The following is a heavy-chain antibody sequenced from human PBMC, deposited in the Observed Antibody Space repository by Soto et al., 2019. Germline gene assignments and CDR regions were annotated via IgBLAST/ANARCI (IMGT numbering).Heavy chain of an antibody. Sequence: EVQLLESGGGLVQPGGSPRLSCAASGFTFSSYAMSWVRQAPGKGLEWVSTITGRGDSTYYADSVKGRFTISRDNSKNTLHLQMNTLRAEDTAIYYCAKDRDSSTYYFFDYWGQGTLVTVSS. D-gene: IGHD3-22*01. CDR2: ITGRGDST. V-gene: IGHV3-23*01. J-gene: IGHJ4*02. CDR3: AKDRDSSTYYFFDY. CDR1: GFTFSSYA.